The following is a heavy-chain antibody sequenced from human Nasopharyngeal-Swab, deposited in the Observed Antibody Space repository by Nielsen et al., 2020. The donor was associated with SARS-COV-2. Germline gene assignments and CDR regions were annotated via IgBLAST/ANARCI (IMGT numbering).Heavy chain of an antibody. J-gene: IGHJ5*02. CDR1: GFTFSSYA. CDR2: ISYDGSNK. CDR3: ARGRSGGATNWFDP. V-gene: IGHV3-30-3*01. D-gene: IGHD2-15*01. Sequence: GESLKISCAASGFTFSSYAMHWVRQAPGKGLEWVAVISYDGSNKYYADSVKGRFTISRDNSKNTLYLQMNSLDSDDTAIYYCARGRSGGATNWFDPWGQGTLVTVSS.